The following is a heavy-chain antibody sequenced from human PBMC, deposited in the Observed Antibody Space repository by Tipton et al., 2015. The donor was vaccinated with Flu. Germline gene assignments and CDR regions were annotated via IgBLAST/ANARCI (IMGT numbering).Heavy chain of an antibody. CDR2: IYYSGST. J-gene: IGHJ6*02. CDR3: ARDRGSSWYYYGMDV. D-gene: IGHD6-6*01. CDR1: GGSISSYY. V-gene: IGHV4-59*12. Sequence: TLSLTCTVSGGSISSYYWSWIRQPPGKGLEWIGYIYYSGSTNYNPSLKSRVTISVDTSKNQFSLKLSSVTAADTAVYYCARDRGSSWYYYGMDVWGQGTTVTVSS.